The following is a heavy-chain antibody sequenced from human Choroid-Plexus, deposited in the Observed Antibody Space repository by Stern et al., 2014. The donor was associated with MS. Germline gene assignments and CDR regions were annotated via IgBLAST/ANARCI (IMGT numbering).Heavy chain of an antibody. Sequence: MQLVESGGGVVQPGSPLRLSCVASGFTFGSCAMPWVRQAPGKGLEWVAGVSYDGSNKYYADSVKGRFTISRDNSQNTLYMQMSSLRPEDTAVYYCAKDRQYLTYFFDHWGQGSLVTVSS. CDR3: AKDRQYLTYFFDH. D-gene: IGHD2/OR15-2a*01. V-gene: IGHV3-30*18. J-gene: IGHJ5*02. CDR1: GFTFGSCA. CDR2: VSYDGSNK.